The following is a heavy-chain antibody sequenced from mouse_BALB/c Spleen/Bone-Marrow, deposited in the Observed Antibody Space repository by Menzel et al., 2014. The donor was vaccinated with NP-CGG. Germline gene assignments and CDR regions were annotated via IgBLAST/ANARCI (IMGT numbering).Heavy chain of an antibody. J-gene: IGHJ2*01. CDR1: GYTFXSYW. CDR2: INPSTGYT. V-gene: IGHV1-7*01. CDR3: ARSRTGTYFDH. Sequence: QVQLQQSGAELAKPGASVKMSCKASGYTFXSYWMHWVKQRPGQGLEWIGYINPSTGYTEYNQKFKDKATLTADKSSSTAYMQLSSLTSEDSAVYYCARSRTGTYFDHWGQGTTLTVSS. D-gene: IGHD4-1*01.